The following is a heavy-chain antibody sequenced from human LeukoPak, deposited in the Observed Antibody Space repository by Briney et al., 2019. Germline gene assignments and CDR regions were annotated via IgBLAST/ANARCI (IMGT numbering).Heavy chain of an antibody. CDR3: ARSRTLWGAFDI. CDR1: GFTFSSHG. D-gene: IGHD2-21*01. Sequence: PGGSLRLSCAASGFTFSSHGMHWVRQTTGKGLEWVSGIGTAGDPYYLDSVKGRFTISRENAKNSLYLQMNSLRAGDTAVYYCARSRTLWGAFDIWGQGTMVTVSS. J-gene: IGHJ3*02. CDR2: IGTAGDP. V-gene: IGHV3-13*05.